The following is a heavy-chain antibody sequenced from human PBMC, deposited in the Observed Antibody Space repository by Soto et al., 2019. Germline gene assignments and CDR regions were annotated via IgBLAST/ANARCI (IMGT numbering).Heavy chain of an antibody. CDR2: ISGSGSTT. J-gene: IGHJ4*02. D-gene: IGHD3-22*01. V-gene: IGHV3-23*01. CDR3: VKGEYYYDGSAYYPFDY. CDR1: GFSFVGYA. Sequence: PGGSLRLSCAASGFSFVGYAMNWVRLAPGKGLEWVSTISGSGSTTYYADSVRGRVTISRDNSKNTAYLQMSSLRPEDTAVYYCVKGEYYYDGSAYYPFDYWGQGRMVTVSS.